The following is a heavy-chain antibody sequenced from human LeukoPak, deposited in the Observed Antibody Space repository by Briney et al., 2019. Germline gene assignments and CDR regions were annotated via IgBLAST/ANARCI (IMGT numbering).Heavy chain of an antibody. V-gene: IGHV1-69*13. CDR2: IIPIFGTA. J-gene: IGHJ4*02. D-gene: IGHD5-18*01. CDR1: GGTFSSYA. Sequence: GASVKVSCKASGGTFSSYAISWVRQAPGQGLEWMGGIIPIFGTANYAQKFQGRVTITADESTSSAYMELSSLRSEDTAVYYCARDTQDTAQDYWGQGTLVTVSS. CDR3: ARDTQDTAQDY.